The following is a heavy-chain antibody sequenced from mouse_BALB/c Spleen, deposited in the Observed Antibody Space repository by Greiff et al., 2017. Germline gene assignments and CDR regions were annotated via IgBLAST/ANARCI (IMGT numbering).Heavy chain of an antibody. D-gene: IGHD2-5*01. J-gene: IGHJ4*01. CDR1: GYAFTNYL. V-gene: IGHV1-54*03. CDR3: ARGSNFYDMDY. CDR2: INPGSGGT. Sequence: QVQLQQSGAELVRPGTSVKVSCKASGYAFTNYLIEWVKQRPGQGLEWIGVINPGSGGTNYNEKFKGKATLTADKSSSTAYMQLSSLTSDDSAVYFCARGSNFYDMDYWGQGTSVTVSS.